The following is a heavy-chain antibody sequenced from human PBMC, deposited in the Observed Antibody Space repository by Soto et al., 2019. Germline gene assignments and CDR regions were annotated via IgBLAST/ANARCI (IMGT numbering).Heavy chain of an antibody. V-gene: IGHV3-53*04. CDR1: GFTVSSNY. CDR2: IYSGGST. Sequence: GGSLRLSCAASGFTVSSNYMSWVRQAPGKGLEWVSVIYSGGSTYYADSVKGRFTISRHNSKNTLYPQMNSLRAEDTAVYYCATRYCTNGVCSTNAFDIWGQGTMVTVSS. CDR3: ATRYCTNGVCSTNAFDI. D-gene: IGHD2-8*01. J-gene: IGHJ3*02.